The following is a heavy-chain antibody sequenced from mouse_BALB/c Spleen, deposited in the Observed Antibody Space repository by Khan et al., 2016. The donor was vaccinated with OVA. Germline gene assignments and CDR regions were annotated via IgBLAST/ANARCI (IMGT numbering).Heavy chain of an antibody. V-gene: IGHV2-6-1*01. CDR3: ARQPYYHYYALDY. J-gene: IGHJ4*01. CDR2: IWSDGNT. D-gene: IGHD2-10*01. Sequence: QVQLQQSGPGLVAPSQSLSITCTISGFSLTSYGIHWVRQPPGKGLEWLVVIWSDGNTTYNSTLKSRLSITKDNSKSQVFLKMNSIQTDDTAMYYCARQPYYHYYALDYWGQGTSVTVSS. CDR1: GFSLTSYG.